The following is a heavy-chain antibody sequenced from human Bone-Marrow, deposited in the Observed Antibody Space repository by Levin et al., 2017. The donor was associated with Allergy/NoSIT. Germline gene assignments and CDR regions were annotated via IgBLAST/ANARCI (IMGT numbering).Heavy chain of an antibody. V-gene: IGHV1-8*01. CDR3: ARELAMCPYY. CDR1: GYSFTSYD. CDR2: MNADSGNT. Sequence: ASVKVSCKASGYSFTSYDIIWVRQATGQGLEWLGWMNADSGNTGYTQKFKGRVAMTRNTSTRTAYMELRSRRSEDTAVYYCARELAMCPYYWGQGTVVIVSS. J-gene: IGHJ4*02. D-gene: IGHD3-9*01.